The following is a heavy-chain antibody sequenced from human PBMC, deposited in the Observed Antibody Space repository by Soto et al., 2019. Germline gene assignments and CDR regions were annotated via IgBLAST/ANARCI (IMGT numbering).Heavy chain of an antibody. Sequence: GGSLRLSCAASGFTFSSYAMSWVRQAPGKGLEWVSAISGSGGSTYYADSVKGWFTISRDNSKNTLYLQMNSLRAEDTAVYYCANGPGGYYYYYMDVWGKGTTVTVSS. CDR3: ANGPGGYYYYYMDV. V-gene: IGHV3-23*01. CDR1: GFTFSSYA. D-gene: IGHD3-16*01. J-gene: IGHJ6*03. CDR2: ISGSGGST.